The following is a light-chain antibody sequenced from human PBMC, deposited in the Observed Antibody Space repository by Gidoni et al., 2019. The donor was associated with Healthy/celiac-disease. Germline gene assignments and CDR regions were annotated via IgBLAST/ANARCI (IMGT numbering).Light chain of an antibody. V-gene: IGKV1-39*01. CDR2: AAS. J-gene: IGKJ1*01. CDR1: QSISSY. CDR3: QQSYSTPWT. Sequence: DTQMTHSPTSLSASLGDRVTITRRASQSISSYLNWYQQKPGKAPKLLIYAASSMQSGVPSRFSGSGSGTDFTLTISSLQPEDFATYYCQQSYSTPWTFGQGTKVEIK.